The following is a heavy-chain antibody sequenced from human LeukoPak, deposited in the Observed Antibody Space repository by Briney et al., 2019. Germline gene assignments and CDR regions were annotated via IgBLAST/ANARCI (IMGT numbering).Heavy chain of an antibody. V-gene: IGHV4-39*01. J-gene: IGHJ4*02. CDR2: IYYSGST. CDR1: GGSISSSSYY. Sequence: SETLPLTCTVSGGSISSSSYYWGWIRQPPGKGLEWIGSIYYSGSTYYNPSLKSRVTISVDTSKNQFSLKLSSVTAADTAVYYCASYNSKAVYFDYWGQGTLVTVSS. D-gene: IGHD1-20*01. CDR3: ASYNSKAVYFDY.